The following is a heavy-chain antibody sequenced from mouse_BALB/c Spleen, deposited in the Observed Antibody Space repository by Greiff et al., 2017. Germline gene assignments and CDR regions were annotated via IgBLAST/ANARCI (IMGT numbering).Heavy chain of an antibody. CDR1: GYTFTSYV. CDR3: ARSGVYGYLWYFDV. CDR2: INPYNDGT. Sequence: EVKVVESGPELVKPGASVKMSCKASGYTFTSYVMHWVKQKPGQGLEWIGYINPYNDGTKYNEKFKGKATLTSDKSSSTAYMELSSLTSEDSAVYYCARSGVYGYLWYFDVWGAGTTVTVSS. V-gene: IGHV1-14*01. J-gene: IGHJ1*01. D-gene: IGHD2-2*01.